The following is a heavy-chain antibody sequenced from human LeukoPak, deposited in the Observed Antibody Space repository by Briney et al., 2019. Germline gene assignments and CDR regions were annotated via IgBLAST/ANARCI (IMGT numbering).Heavy chain of an antibody. Sequence: SETLSLTCAVYGGSFSGYYWSWIRQPPGKGLEWIGEINHSGSTNYNPSLKSRVTISVDTSKNQFSLKPSSVTAADTAVYYCARDPYGDYLSWFDPWGQGTLVTVSS. D-gene: IGHD4-17*01. CDR2: INHSGST. J-gene: IGHJ5*02. V-gene: IGHV4-34*01. CDR3: ARDPYGDYLSWFDP. CDR1: GGSFSGYY.